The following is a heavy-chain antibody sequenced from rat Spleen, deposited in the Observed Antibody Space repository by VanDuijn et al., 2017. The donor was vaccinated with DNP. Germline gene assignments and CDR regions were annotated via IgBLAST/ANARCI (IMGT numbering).Heavy chain of an antibody. CDR3: ETQGIGTGPFAY. CDR1: GFTFSNYD. D-gene: IGHD1-5*01. Sequence: EVQLVESGGGLVQPGRSMKLSCGVSGFTFSNYDMAWVRQAPKRGLEWVATIIYDGSNTFFGDSVKGRFTISRDHAKSTLYLQMDSLRAEDTATYYCETQGIGTGPFAYWGQGTLVTVSS. J-gene: IGHJ3*01. CDR2: IIYDGSNT. V-gene: IGHV5-7*01.